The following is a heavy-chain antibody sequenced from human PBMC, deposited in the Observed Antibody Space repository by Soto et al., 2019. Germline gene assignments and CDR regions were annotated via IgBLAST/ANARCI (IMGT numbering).Heavy chain of an antibody. D-gene: IGHD3-3*01. J-gene: IGHJ6*02. Sequence: GGSLRLSCAASGFTFSSYGMRWVRQAPGKGLEWVAVIWYDGSNKYYADSVKGRFTISRDNSKNTLYLQMNSLRAEDTAVYYCARDTHRFLEWLLSRDYYYGMDVWGQGTTVTVSS. CDR1: GFTFSSYG. V-gene: IGHV3-33*01. CDR3: ARDTHRFLEWLLSRDYYYGMDV. CDR2: IWYDGSNK.